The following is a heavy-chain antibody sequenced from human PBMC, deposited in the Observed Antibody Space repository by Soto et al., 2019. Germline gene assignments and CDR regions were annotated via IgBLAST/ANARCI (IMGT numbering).Heavy chain of an antibody. D-gene: IGHD4-17*01. CDR2: PLRSGSTT. V-gene: IGHV3-23*01. CDR1: GFTFTNYA. CDR3: AKDAVSGDGIWLLDS. J-gene: IGHJ4*02. Sequence: LRLSCSASGFTFTNYAMTWARQAPGKGLEWVSSPLRSGSTTYYADSVKGRFTISSDTSANSLYLQMDSLRAEDTAVYYCAKDAVSGDGIWLLDSWGQGTVVTVSS.